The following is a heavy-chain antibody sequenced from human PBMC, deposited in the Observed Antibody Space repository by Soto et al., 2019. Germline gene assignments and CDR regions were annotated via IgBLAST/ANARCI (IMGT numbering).Heavy chain of an antibody. CDR2: ISAYNGNT. CDR1: GYSFTTFG. J-gene: IGHJ4*02. Sequence: ASVKVSCKASGYSFTTFGITWVRQAPGQGLEWMGWISAYNGNTKYAQKLQGRVTMSTDTSTSTAFLELRSLRSDDTTVYYCARDVDTIMVTYPAYWGQGTLVTVSS. V-gene: IGHV1-18*01. CDR3: ARDVDTIMVTYPAY. D-gene: IGHD5-18*01.